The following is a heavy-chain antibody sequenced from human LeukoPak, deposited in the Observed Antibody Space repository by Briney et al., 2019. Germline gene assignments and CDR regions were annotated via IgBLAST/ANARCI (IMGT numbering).Heavy chain of an antibody. J-gene: IGHJ4*02. CDR2: IKSKTDGGTT. CDR1: GFTFSNAW. Sequence: GGSLRLSCAASGFTFSNAWMSWVRQAPGKGLEWVGRIKSKTDGGTTDYAAPVKGRFTISRDDSKNTLYLQMNSLKTEDTAVYYCTTDLNTVVTPSFDYWGQGTLVTVSS. CDR3: TTDLNTVVTPSFDY. V-gene: IGHV3-15*01. D-gene: IGHD4-23*01.